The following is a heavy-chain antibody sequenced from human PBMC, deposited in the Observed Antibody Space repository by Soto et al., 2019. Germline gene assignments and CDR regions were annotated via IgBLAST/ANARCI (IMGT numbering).Heavy chain of an antibody. CDR2: IYYSGST. CDR1: GGSISSYY. Sequence: QVQLQESGPGLVKPSETLSLTCTVSGGSISSYYWSWIRQPPGKGLEWIGYIYYSGSTNYNPSLKSRVTTAVDTSKNQFSLKLSSVTAADTAVYYCARQVGMDVWGQGTTVTVSS. CDR3: ARQVGMDV. J-gene: IGHJ6*02. V-gene: IGHV4-59*08.